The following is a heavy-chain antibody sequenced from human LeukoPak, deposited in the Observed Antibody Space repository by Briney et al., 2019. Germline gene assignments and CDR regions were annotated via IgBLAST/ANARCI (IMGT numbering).Heavy chain of an antibody. CDR2: TYYRSKWYN. J-gene: IGHJ4*02. V-gene: IGHV6-1*01. CDR3: SRSEGASDFDY. Sequence: SQTLSLTCAISGDSVSSNRASWTWIRQSPSRGLEWLGRTYYRSKWYNDYAVSLKSRISINPDTSKNQFSLQLNSVTPEDTAVYYCSRSEGASDFDYWGKEPLVTVSS. CDR1: GDSVSSNRAS.